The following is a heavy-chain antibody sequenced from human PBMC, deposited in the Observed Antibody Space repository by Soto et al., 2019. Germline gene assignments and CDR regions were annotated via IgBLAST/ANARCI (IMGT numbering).Heavy chain of an antibody. CDR3: ARWGKPRSSYDSSGFDD. CDR2: IYYSGST. D-gene: IGHD3-22*01. Sequence: LSLTCTVSGGSISSGGYYWSWIRQHPGKGLEWIGYIYYSGSTYYNPSLKSRVTISVDTSKNQFSLKLSSVTAADTAVYYCARWGKPRSSYDSSGFDDWGQGTLVPVAS. CDR1: GGSISSGGYY. V-gene: IGHV4-31*03. J-gene: IGHJ4*02.